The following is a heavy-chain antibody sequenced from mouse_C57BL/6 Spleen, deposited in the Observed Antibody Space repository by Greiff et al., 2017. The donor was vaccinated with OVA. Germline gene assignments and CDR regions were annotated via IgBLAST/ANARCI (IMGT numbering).Heavy chain of an antibody. J-gene: IGHJ2*01. CDR2: ISGGGGNT. D-gene: IGHD1-1*01. V-gene: IGHV5-9*01. Sequence: DVQLVESGGGLVKPGGSLKLSCAASGFTFSSYTMSWVRQTPEKRLEWVATISGGGGNTYYPDSVKGRFTISRDNAKNTLYLQMSSLRSEDTALYYCARGYGFYFDYWGQGTTLTVSS. CDR3: ARGYGFYFDY. CDR1: GFTFSSYT.